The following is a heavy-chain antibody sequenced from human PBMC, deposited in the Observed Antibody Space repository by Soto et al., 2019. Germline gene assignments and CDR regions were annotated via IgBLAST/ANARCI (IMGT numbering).Heavy chain of an antibody. CDR3: ARAIMGPRRITIFGVVKMGAFDI. Sequence: SETLSLTCTVSGGSISSYYWSWIRQPPGKGLEWIGYIYYSGSTNYNPSLKSRVTISVDTSKNQFSLKLSSVTAADTAVYYCARAIMGPRRITIFGVVKMGAFDIWGQGTMVTVSS. CDR2: IYYSGST. V-gene: IGHV4-59*08. CDR1: GGSISSYY. J-gene: IGHJ3*02. D-gene: IGHD3-3*01.